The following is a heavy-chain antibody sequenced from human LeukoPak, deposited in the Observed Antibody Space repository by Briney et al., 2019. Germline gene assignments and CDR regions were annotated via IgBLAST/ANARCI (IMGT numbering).Heavy chain of an antibody. J-gene: IGHJ5*02. Sequence: HPGGSLRLSCAASGFTSDDYGMSWVRQAPGKGLEWVSGINWSGGSTGYADSVKGRFTISRDNAKNSLYLQMNSLRAEDTAVYYCAPNWFDPWGQGTLVTVSS. CDR1: GFTSDDYG. V-gene: IGHV3-20*04. CDR2: INWSGGST. CDR3: APNWFDP.